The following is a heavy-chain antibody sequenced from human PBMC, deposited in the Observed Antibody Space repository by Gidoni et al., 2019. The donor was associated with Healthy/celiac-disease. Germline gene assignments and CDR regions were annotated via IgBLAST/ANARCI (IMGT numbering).Heavy chain of an antibody. CDR3: ARETGIVVVPAALKYYYYGMDV. CDR2: ISGSGGST. J-gene: IGHJ6*02. Sequence: EVQLLESGGGLVQPGGSLRLAFAASGFPSSSYAMSWVRQAPGKGLEWVSAISGSGGSTYYADSVKGRFTISRDNSKNTLYLQMNSLRAEDTAVYYCARETGIVVVPAALKYYYYGMDVWGQGTTVTVSS. V-gene: IGHV3-23*01. CDR1: GFPSSSYA. D-gene: IGHD2-2*01.